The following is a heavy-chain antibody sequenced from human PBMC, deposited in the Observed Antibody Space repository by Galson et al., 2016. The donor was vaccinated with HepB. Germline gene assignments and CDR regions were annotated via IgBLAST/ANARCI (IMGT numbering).Heavy chain of an antibody. V-gene: IGHV4-38-2*02. CDR1: GYPISDDYF. Sequence: SETLSLTCTVSGYPISDDYFWGWIRQPPGKGLEWIGSVYYGKTYYNPSLKSRVTVSLDTSNNQFSLKLSSVTAADAAVYYCARASRCILGPPPQGLHFDYWGQGTLVTVSS. CDR2: VYYGKT. J-gene: IGHJ4*02. CDR3: ARASRCILGPPPQGLHFDY. D-gene: IGHD1-26*01.